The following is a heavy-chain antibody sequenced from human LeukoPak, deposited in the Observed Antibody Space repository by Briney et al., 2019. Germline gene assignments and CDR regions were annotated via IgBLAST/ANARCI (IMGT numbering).Heavy chain of an antibody. Sequence: GGSLRPSCAASGFTVSSNYMSWVRQAPGKGLEWVSVIYSGGSTYYADSVKGRFTISRDNSKNTLYLQMNSLRAEDTAVYYCARRYDFWSGYFDYWGQGTLVTVSS. CDR1: GFTVSSNY. J-gene: IGHJ4*02. V-gene: IGHV3-66*02. CDR3: ARRYDFWSGYFDY. D-gene: IGHD3-3*01. CDR2: IYSGGST.